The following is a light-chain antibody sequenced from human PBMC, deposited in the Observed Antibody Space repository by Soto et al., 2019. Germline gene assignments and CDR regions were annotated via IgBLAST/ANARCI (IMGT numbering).Light chain of an antibody. Sequence: QSVLTQPASVSGSPGQSITISCTGTSSDVGSYNLVSWYQQHPGKAPKLMIYEGSKRPSGVSNRFSGSKSGNTASLTISGLQAEDEGDYYCSSYTSSSPYVFGTGTKVTVL. CDR3: SSYTSSSPYV. J-gene: IGLJ1*01. V-gene: IGLV2-14*02. CDR1: SSDVGSYNL. CDR2: EGS.